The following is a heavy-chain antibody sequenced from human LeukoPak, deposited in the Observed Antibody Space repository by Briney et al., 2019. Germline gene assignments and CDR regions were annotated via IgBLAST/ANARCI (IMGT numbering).Heavy chain of an antibody. V-gene: IGHV3-49*04. CDR3: TRGSSYYGSGSYLYFDY. CDR1: GFTLGDYA. D-gene: IGHD3-10*01. Sequence: GGSLRLSCTASGFTLGDYAMSWVRQAPGKGLEWVGFIRSTAYGGTTVYAASVKGRFTISRDDSKSIAYLQMNSLKTEDTAVYYCTRGSSYYGSGSYLYFDYWGQGTLVAVSS. CDR2: IRSTAYGGTT. J-gene: IGHJ4*02.